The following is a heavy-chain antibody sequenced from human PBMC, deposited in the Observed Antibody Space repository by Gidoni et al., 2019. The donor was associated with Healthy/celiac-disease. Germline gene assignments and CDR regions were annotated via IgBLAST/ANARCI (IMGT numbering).Heavy chain of an antibody. CDR2: MYSGGST. D-gene: IGHD3-9*01. V-gene: IGHV3-66*01. J-gene: IGHJ6*02. CDR1: GFTVSSNY. Sequence: EVQLVESGGGLVQPGGSLSLSCAASGFTVSSNYSSWVRQAPGKWLEWVSVMYSGGSTYYADSVKGRFTISRDNSKNTLYLQMNSLRAEDTAVYYCARGDDILTGPALFLDVWGQGTTVTVSS. CDR3: ARGDDILTGPALFLDV.